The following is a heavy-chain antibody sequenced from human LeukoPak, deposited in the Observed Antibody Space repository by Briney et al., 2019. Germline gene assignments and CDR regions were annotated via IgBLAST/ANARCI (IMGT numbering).Heavy chain of an antibody. Sequence: PGRSLRLSCAVSGFTFSSYAMHWVRQAPGKGLEWVAVISFDESNKYYADSVKGRFTISRDNSKNTLYLQMNSLRAEDTAVYYCARDHLRITQRGYFEYWGQGTLVTVSS. CDR3: ARDHLRITQRGYFEY. CDR2: ISFDESNK. D-gene: IGHD3-10*01. CDR1: GFTFSSYA. V-gene: IGHV3-30*04. J-gene: IGHJ4*02.